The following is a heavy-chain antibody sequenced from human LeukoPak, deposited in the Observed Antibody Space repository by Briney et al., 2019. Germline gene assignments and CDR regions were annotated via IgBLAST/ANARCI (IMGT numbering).Heavy chain of an antibody. CDR2: INRGGNT. CDR1: GGSFSGYY. V-gene: IGHV4-34*01. J-gene: IGHJ4*02. Sequence: SETLSLTCAVYGGSFSGYYWSWIRQPPGKGLEWIGEINRGGNTNYNSSLKRRVTISVDTSKNQFSLRLSSVTAADTAVYYCVTVSDVVTAINYWGQGTLVTVSS. D-gene: IGHD2-21*02. CDR3: VTVSDVVTAINY.